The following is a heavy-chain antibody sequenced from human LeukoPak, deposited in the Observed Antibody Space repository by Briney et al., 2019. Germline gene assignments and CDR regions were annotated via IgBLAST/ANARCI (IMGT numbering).Heavy chain of an antibody. CDR3: ARNFVDTAMVMNY. J-gene: IGHJ4*02. D-gene: IGHD5-18*01. V-gene: IGHV4-39*01. CDR1: CGSISSSRYY. Sequence: SETLSLTCTVSCGSISSSRYYWGWIRQPPGKGLEGIGRIYYSGSTYYNPSLKSRVTISVDTSKNQFSLKLSSVTAADTAVYYCARNFVDTAMVMNYWGQGTLVTVSS. CDR2: IYYSGST.